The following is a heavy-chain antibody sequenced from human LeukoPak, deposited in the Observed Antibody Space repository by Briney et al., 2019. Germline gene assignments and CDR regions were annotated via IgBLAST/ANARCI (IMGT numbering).Heavy chain of an antibody. CDR2: ISSSSSYI. D-gene: IGHD2-2*01. CDR3: ARDGFSTSHAFDL. V-gene: IGHV3-21*01. CDR1: GFTFSSYS. J-gene: IGHJ3*01. Sequence: GGSLRLSCAASGFTFSSYSMNWVRQAPGKGLEWVSSISSSSSYIYYADSVKGRFTISRDNAKNSLYLQMNSLRAEDTAVYYCARDGFSTSHAFDLWGQGTMVTVSS.